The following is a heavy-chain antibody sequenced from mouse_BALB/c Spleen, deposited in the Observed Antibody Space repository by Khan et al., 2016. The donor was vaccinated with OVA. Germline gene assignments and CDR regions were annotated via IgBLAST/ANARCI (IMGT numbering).Heavy chain of an antibody. CDR3: TRRGTARATLWFAY. CDR2: INPINGGT. CDR1: GYTFTSYY. J-gene: IGHJ3*01. D-gene: IGHD3-2*01. V-gene: IGHV1S81*02. Sequence: QVQLQQSGAELVKPGASVELSCKASGYTFTSYYMYWLKQRPGQGLEWIGEINPINGGTNFNEKFKNKATLTVDKSSSTAYMQLSSLTSEDAAVYDCTRRGTARATLWFAYWGQGTLVTVSA.